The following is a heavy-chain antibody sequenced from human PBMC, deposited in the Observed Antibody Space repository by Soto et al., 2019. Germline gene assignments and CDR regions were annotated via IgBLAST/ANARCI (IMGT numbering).Heavy chain of an antibody. CDR2: MNPNSGNT. D-gene: IGHD3-10*01. CDR1: GYTFTSYD. J-gene: IGHJ4*02. Sequence: ASVKVSCKASGYTFTSYDINWVRQATGQGLEWMGWMNPNSGNTGYAQKFQGRVTMTRNTSISTAYMELGSLRSEDTAVYYCARDNTMVRGVITTFGYWGQGTLVTVSS. V-gene: IGHV1-8*01. CDR3: ARDNTMVRGVITTFGY.